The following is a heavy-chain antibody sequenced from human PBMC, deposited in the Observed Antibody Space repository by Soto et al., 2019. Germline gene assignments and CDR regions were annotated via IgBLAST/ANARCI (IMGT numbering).Heavy chain of an antibody. J-gene: IGHJ3*02. CDR2: IIPILVIA. CDR3: APNPGDAFDI. CDR1: GGTFSSYT. Sequence: SVKVSCKASGGTFSSYTISWVRQAPGQELEWMGRIIPILVIANYAQKFQGRVTITADKSTSTAYMELSSLRSEDTAVYYCAPNPGDAFDIWGRGTMVTVSS. V-gene: IGHV1-69*02. D-gene: IGHD7-27*01.